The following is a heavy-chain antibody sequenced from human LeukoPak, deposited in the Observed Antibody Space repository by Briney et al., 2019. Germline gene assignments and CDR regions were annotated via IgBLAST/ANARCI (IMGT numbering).Heavy chain of an antibody. CDR1: GFTFRHYW. D-gene: IGHD2-21*02. CDR2: INQDGSEK. Sequence: PGGSLTLSCAVSGFTFRHYWMTWVRQAPGKGLEWVANINQDGSEKHHVDSVEGRFTICRDNAENSLYLQMSSLRVEDTAVYYWAKTISDGYIGWGQGTLVTVSS. CDR3: AKTISDGYIG. J-gene: IGHJ4*02. V-gene: IGHV3-7*01.